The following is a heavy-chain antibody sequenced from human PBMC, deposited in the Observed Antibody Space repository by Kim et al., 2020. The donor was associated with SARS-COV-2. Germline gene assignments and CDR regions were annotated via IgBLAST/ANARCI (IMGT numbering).Heavy chain of an antibody. Sequence: GGSLRLSCAASGFTFSSYAMSWVRQAPGKGLEWVSAISGSGGSTYYADSVKGRFTISRDNSKNTLYLQMNSLRAEDTAVYYCAKASGTYYYDSSGYYYANYYYYSMDVWGQGTTVTVSS. V-gene: IGHV3-23*01. CDR1: GFTFSSYA. D-gene: IGHD3-22*01. CDR3: AKASGTYYYDSSGYYYANYYYYSMDV. CDR2: ISGSGGST. J-gene: IGHJ6*02.